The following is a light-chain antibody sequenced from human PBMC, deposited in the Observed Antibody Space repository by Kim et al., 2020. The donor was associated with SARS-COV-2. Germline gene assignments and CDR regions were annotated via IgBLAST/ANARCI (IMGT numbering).Light chain of an antibody. Sequence: PGERATLSCRASQSVSSYLAWYQQKPGQAPRLLIYDASNRATGIPARFSGSGSGTDFTLTISSLEPEDFAVYYCQQRSNWPFTFGGGTKLEI. CDR2: DAS. CDR1: QSVSSY. CDR3: QQRSNWPFT. V-gene: IGKV3-11*01. J-gene: IGKJ4*01.